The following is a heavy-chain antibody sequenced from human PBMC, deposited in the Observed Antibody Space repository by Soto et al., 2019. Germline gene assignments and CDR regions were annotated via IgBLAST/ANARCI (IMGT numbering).Heavy chain of an antibody. CDR3: ARQFHYDSSGIYSVS. CDR1: GGIFSRNT. D-gene: IGHD3-22*01. V-gene: IGHV1-69*13. Sequence: ASVKVSCKASGGIFSRNTISWVRPAPGEGLEWMGGITPMFGTANYAQKFQGRVTITAXXXXTXXXMXLXXLRXEXTAVYYCARQFHYDSSGIYSVSWGEGILVTVSS. CDR2: ITPMFGTA. J-gene: IGHJ4*02.